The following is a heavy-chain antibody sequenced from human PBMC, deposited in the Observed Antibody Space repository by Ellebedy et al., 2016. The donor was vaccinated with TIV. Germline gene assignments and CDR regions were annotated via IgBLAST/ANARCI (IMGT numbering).Heavy chain of an antibody. D-gene: IGHD3-22*01. J-gene: IGHJ4*02. V-gene: IGHV1-46*01. CDR1: GYTFTGYY. CDR2: INPSGGST. CDR3: ARGGADYYDSSGYSDWGIDY. Sequence: ASVKVSXXASGYTFTGYYMHWVRQAPGQGLEWMGIINPSGGSTSYAQKFQGRVTMTRDTSTSTVYMELSSLRSEDTAVYYCARGGADYYDSSGYSDWGIDYWGQGTLVTVSS.